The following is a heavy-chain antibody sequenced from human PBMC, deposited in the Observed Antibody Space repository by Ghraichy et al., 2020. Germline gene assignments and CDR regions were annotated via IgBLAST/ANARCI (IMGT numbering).Heavy chain of an antibody. CDR3: VRDRGPRGNGRLIRNFDY. Sequence: GESLNISCAASGFTFSYYWIHWVRQAPGKGLVWVSHINADGSFTNYADSVKGRFIISRDNAQNTLYLQMNSLRAEDTAVYFCVRDRGPRGNGRLIRNFDYWGQGTLVTVSS. J-gene: IGHJ4*02. V-gene: IGHV3-74*01. D-gene: IGHD3-10*01. CDR1: GFTFSYYW. CDR2: INADGSFT.